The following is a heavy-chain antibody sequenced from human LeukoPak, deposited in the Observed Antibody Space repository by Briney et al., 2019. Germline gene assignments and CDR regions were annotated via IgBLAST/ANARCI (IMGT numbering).Heavy chain of an antibody. V-gene: IGHV4-38-2*02. D-gene: IGHD6-13*01. Sequence: SETLSLTCTVSGYSISSGYYWGWIRQPPGKGLEWIGSIYHSGSTYYNPSLKSRVTISVDTSKNQFSLKLSSVTAADTAVYYCARLIKRIAAAGKGYYFDYWGQGTLVTVSS. CDR3: ARLIKRIAAAGKGYYFDY. CDR1: GYSISSGYY. CDR2: IYHSGST. J-gene: IGHJ4*02.